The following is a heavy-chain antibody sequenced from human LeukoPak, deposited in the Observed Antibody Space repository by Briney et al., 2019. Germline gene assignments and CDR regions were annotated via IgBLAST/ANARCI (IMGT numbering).Heavy chain of an antibody. CDR1: GYSISSGYY. CDR3: ARAGPGLYDILTGYYY. D-gene: IGHD3-9*01. Sequence: PSETLSLTCAVSGYSISSGYYWGWIRQPPGKGLEWIGSIYHSGSTYYNPSLKSRVTISVDTSKNQFSLKLSSVTAADTAVYYRARAGPGLYDILTGYYYWGQGTLVTVSS. CDR2: IYHSGST. V-gene: IGHV4-38-2*01. J-gene: IGHJ4*02.